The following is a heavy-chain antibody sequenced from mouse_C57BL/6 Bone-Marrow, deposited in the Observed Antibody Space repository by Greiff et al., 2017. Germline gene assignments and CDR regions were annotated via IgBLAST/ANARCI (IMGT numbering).Heavy chain of an antibody. D-gene: IGHD1-1*01. CDR3: AMGRAY. CDR2: ISSCGSYT. Sequence: DVKLVESGGDLVKPGGSLKLSCAASGFTFSSYGMSWVRQTPVKMLEWVATISSCGSYTYYPDSVKGRFTISRDNANNTLYLQISSLKSADTAMYYCAMGRAYWGQGTLVTVSA. CDR1: GFTFSSYG. V-gene: IGHV5-6*02. J-gene: IGHJ3*01.